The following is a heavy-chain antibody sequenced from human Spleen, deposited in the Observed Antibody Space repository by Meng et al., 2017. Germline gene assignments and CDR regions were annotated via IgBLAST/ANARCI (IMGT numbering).Heavy chain of an antibody. CDR3: ARGPTTMAHDFDY. V-gene: IGHV4-34*01. CDR1: GDSFSGYY. D-gene: IGHD4-11*01. Sequence: QVRLQQGGAGLLEPSETLSLTCAVYGDSFSGYYWSWIRQPPGKGLEWIGEINHSGSTNYNPSLESRATISVDTSQNNLSLKLSSVTAADSAVYYCARGPTTMAHDFDYWGQGTLVTVSS. J-gene: IGHJ4*02. CDR2: INHSGST.